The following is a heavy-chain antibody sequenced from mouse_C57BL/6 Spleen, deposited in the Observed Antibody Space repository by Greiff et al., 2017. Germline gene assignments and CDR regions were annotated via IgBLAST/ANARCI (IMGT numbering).Heavy chain of an antibody. CDR2: IDPDDGDT. CDR1: GFNINDYY. V-gene: IGHV14-4*01. J-gene: IGHJ2*01. Sequence: EVKLLEPGAELVRPGASVKLSCTASGFNINDYYMHWVKQRPGQGLEWIGWIDPDDGDTEYASKFQGKATITADTSSNTAYLQLSSLTSEDTAVYYCATGGYYFDDGGQGTTLTVSS. CDR3: ATGGYYFDD.